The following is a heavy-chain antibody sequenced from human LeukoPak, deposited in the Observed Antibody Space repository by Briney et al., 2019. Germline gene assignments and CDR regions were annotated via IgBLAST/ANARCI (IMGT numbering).Heavy chain of an antibody. CDR3: AREWWGLLRLEEYFQH. Sequence: GASVKVSCKASGGTFSSYAISWVRQAPGQGLEWMGGIIPIFGTANYAQKFQGRVTITTDESTSTAYMELSRLRSDDTAVYYCAREWWGLLRLEEYFQHWGQGTLVTVSS. V-gene: IGHV1-69*05. D-gene: IGHD1-26*01. CDR1: GGTFSSYA. J-gene: IGHJ1*01. CDR2: IIPIFGTA.